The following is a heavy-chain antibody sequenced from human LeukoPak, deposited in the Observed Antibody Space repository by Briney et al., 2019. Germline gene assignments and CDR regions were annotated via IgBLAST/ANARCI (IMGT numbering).Heavy chain of an antibody. CDR2: IYYTGSA. Sequence: SQTLSLTCTVSGASISSGGYFWSWIRQHPGKGLEWIGNIYYTGSADYNPSLKSRVTMSVDTSKNDFSLRLSSVTAADTAVYYCARKVIWFGNDAFDIWGQGTKVSVS. V-gene: IGHV4-30-2*03. CDR1: GASISSGGYF. D-gene: IGHD3-10*01. CDR3: ARKVIWFGNDAFDI. J-gene: IGHJ3*02.